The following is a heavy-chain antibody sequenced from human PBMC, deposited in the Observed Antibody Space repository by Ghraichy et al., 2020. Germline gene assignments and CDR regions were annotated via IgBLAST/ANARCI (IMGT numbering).Heavy chain of an antibody. Sequence: GGSLRLSCEASGFSFSSYEFNWVRQAPGKGLEWVSYITSSGSTMLYADSVMGRFTIARDNATKSLYLQMKSLRAEDTAVYYCAREIVMPRGDALDFWGQGTMVTVSS. V-gene: IGHV3-48*03. CDR2: ITSSGSTM. D-gene: IGHD3-16*01. CDR1: GFSFSSYE. CDR3: AREIVMPRGDALDF. J-gene: IGHJ3*01.